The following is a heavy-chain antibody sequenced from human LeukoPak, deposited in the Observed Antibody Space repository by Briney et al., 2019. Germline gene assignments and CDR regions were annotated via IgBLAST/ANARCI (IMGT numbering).Heavy chain of an antibody. D-gene: IGHD3-22*01. V-gene: IGHV3-33*08. CDR1: AFTLSSYG. Sequence: GGSLRLSCVASAFTLSSYGMNWVRQAPGKGLEWVAVIWYDGSNKYYADSVRGRFTISRDNSKNTLYLQMNSLRAEDTAVYFCVRDSGEIPNTYYYDSSGYLHYWGPGTLVTVSS. J-gene: IGHJ4*02. CDR3: VRDSGEIPNTYYYDSSGYLHY. CDR2: IWYDGSNK.